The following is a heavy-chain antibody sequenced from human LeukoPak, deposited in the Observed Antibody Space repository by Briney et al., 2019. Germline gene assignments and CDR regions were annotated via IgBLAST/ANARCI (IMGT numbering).Heavy chain of an antibody. CDR3: ARSYCRGGSCYDY. Sequence: GESLKIPCQGSGYTLTSYRFGWVPQMPGKGLEWMGIIYPGDSDTRYSPSFQGQVTISADKSISTAYLQWSSLKASDTAIYYCARSYCRGGSCYDYWGEGTLVTVSS. D-gene: IGHD2-15*01. CDR1: GYTLTSYR. J-gene: IGHJ4*02. CDR2: IYPGDSDT. V-gene: IGHV5-51*01.